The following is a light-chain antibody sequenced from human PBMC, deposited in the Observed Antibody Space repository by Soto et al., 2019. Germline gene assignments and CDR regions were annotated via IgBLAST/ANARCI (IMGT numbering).Light chain of an antibody. CDR3: QQDYSPPLT. CDR2: WTS. CDR1: QSVLYSSNNKNY. J-gene: IGKJ4*01. V-gene: IGKV4-1*01. Sequence: DIVMTQSPDSLAVSLGERATINCKSSQSVLYSSNNKNYVAWYQQRPGQPPKLLIYWTSIRESGVPDRFSGSWSVTDFTLAISSLQAVYVAVYFCQQDYSPPLTFGGGTKVEIK.